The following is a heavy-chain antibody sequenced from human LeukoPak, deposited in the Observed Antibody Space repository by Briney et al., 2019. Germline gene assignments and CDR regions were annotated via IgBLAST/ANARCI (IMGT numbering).Heavy chain of an antibody. CDR2: IYYSGST. CDR3: AREWIQLWFDY. V-gene: IGHV4-31*03. Sequence: SETLSLTCTVSGGSISSGGYYWSWIRQHPGKGLEWIGYIYYSGSTYYNPSLKSRVTISVDTSKNQFSLKLSSVTAADTAVYYCAREWIQLWFDYWGQGTLVTVSS. J-gene: IGHJ4*02. CDR1: GGSISSGGYY. D-gene: IGHD5-18*01.